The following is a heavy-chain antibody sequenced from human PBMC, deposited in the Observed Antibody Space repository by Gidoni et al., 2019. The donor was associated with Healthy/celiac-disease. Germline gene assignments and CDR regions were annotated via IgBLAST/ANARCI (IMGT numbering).Heavy chain of an antibody. D-gene: IGHD2-8*02. CDR3: AKIEVLGPFDY. J-gene: IGHJ4*02. CDR2: ISGRGGST. CDR1: GFTFSSYA. V-gene: IGHV3-23*01. Sequence: EVQLLEAGGGLVQPGGSLRLACAAAGFTFSSYAMSWVRQAPGKGLEWVSAISGRGGSTYYAYSVKGRFPISRDNSKNPLYLQLNSLRAEATAVYYCAKIEVLGPFDYWGQGPLVTVSS.